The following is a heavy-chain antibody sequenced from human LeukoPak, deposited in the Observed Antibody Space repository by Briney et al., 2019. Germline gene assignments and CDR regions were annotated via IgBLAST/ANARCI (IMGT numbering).Heavy chain of an antibody. D-gene: IGHD1-7*01. CDR2: INTGGTT. J-gene: IGHJ6*03. V-gene: IGHV4-61*02. CDR3: AGGITGTTYYYYMDV. CDR1: GDSLSSGSYY. Sequence: PSQTLSLTCTVSGDSLSSGSYYWSWIRQPAGKGLEYIGRINTGGTTNYNPSLRSRVTISVDTSKNQFSLKLSSVTAADTAVYYCAGGITGTTYYYYMDVWGKGTTVTVSS.